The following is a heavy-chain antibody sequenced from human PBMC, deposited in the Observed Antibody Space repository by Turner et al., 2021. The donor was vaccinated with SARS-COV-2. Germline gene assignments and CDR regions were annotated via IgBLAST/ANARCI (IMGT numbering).Heavy chain of an antibody. D-gene: IGHD2-2*01. V-gene: IGHV4-59*01. CDR3: ARGKGVPAVLFGMDV. CDR1: GGSISIYF. CDR2: IYFSGNT. Sequence: QVQLQESGPGLVKPSETLSLTCTVSGGSISIYFWNWIRQPPGKGLEWIAYIYFSGNTNYNPSRKSRVTTSVDTSKNQFSLKLSSVTAADTAMYYCARGKGVPAVLFGMDVWGQGTTVTVSS. J-gene: IGHJ6*02.